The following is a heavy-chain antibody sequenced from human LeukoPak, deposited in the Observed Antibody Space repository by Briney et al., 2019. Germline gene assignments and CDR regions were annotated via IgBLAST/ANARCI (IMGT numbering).Heavy chain of an antibody. D-gene: IGHD5-18*01. Sequence: PSGTLSLTCAVYGGSFSGYYWSWIRQPPGKGLEWIGEINHSGSTNYNPSLKSRVTISVDTSKNQFSLKLSSVTAADTAVYYCAREGSGNTAMAAPDYWGQGTLVTVSS. V-gene: IGHV4-34*01. CDR1: GGSFSGYY. J-gene: IGHJ4*02. CDR3: AREGSGNTAMAAPDY. CDR2: INHSGST.